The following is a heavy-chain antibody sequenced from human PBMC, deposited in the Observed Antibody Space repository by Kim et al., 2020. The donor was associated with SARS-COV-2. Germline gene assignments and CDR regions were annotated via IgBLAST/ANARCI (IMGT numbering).Heavy chain of an antibody. J-gene: IGHJ6*02. D-gene: IGHD5-12*01. CDR3: TTVGYSGYDYYYYYGMDV. V-gene: IGHV3-15*01. Sequence: KGRFTISRDDSKNTLYLQMNSLKTEDTAVYYCTTVGYSGYDYYYYYGMDVWGQGTTVTVSS.